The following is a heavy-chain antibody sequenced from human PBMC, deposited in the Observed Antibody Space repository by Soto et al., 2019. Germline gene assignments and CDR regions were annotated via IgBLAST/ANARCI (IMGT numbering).Heavy chain of an antibody. CDR1: GGSITSSDYF. Sequence: QLQLQESGPGLVKPSETLSLTCTVSGGSITSSDYFWGWVRQSPGKGLEFVWSVHYSGGTYYMPALKSRVTVSLDTSKNQFSLRLRSVSAADTAVYYCASTVVGASGHTDFDHWGQGTLVTVSS. V-gene: IGHV4-39*01. CDR3: ASTVVGASGHTDFDH. D-gene: IGHD2-15*01. CDR2: VHYSGGT. J-gene: IGHJ4*02.